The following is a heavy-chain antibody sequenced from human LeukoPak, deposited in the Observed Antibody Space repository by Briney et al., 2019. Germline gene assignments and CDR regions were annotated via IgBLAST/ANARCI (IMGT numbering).Heavy chain of an antibody. Sequence: GASVKVSCKASGGTFSSYAISWVRQALGQGLEWMGRIIPILGIANYAQKFQGRVTITADKSTSTAYMELSSLRSEDTAVYYCARSGDLAYCGGDCYGPTTWGQGTLVTVSS. J-gene: IGHJ5*02. CDR3: ARSGDLAYCGGDCYGPTT. V-gene: IGHV1-69*04. D-gene: IGHD2-21*02. CDR2: IIPILGIA. CDR1: GGTFSSYA.